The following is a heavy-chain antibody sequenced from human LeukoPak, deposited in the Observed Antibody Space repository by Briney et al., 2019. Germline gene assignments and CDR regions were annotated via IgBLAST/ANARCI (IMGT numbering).Heavy chain of an antibody. CDR1: GGSISSSNW. CDR3: ATMKYYYMDV. V-gene: IGHV4-4*02. J-gene: IGHJ6*03. Sequence: PSETLSLTCAVSGGSISSSNWWSWVRQPPGKGLEWIGEINHSGGTKYNPSLKSRVIISVDTSKNQFSLKLNSVTAADTAVYYCATMKYYYMDVWGKGTTVTISS. CDR2: INHSGGT.